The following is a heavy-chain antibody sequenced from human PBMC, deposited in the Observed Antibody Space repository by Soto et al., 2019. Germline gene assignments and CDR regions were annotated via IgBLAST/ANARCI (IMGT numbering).Heavy chain of an antibody. V-gene: IGHV3-72*01. J-gene: IGHJ4*02. Sequence: GGSLRLSCVASGFTFSDHHMDWVRQAPGKGLEWAGRIRNKGNNYTTNYAASVKGRFTISRDDSKNLLFLQMNSLKNEDTAVYICVRDKWFGLDHWGQGALVTVSS. D-gene: IGHD3-10*01. CDR3: VRDKWFGLDH. CDR1: GFTFSDHH. CDR2: IRNKGNNYTT.